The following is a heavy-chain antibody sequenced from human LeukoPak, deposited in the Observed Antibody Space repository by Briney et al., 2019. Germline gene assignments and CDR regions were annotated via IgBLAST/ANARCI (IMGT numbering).Heavy chain of an antibody. CDR2: ITGSGGST. Sequence: GGSLRLSCAASGFTLSTYWMSWVRQAPGKGLEWVSAITGSGGSTYYADSVKGRFTISRDNPKNTLYLQMNSLRAEDTAVYYCARGPLIAAAGTWWGQGTLVTVSS. J-gene: IGHJ4*02. V-gene: IGHV3-23*01. D-gene: IGHD6-13*01. CDR3: ARGPLIAAAGTW. CDR1: GFTLSTYW.